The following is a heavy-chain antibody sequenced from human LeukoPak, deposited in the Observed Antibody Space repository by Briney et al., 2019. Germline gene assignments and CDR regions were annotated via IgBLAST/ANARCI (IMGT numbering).Heavy chain of an antibody. CDR2: TSSDETNK. Sequence: GGSLRLSCAPSGFTFSSYAMHWVRQAPGKGLEWVAVTSSDETNKYYAESVEGRFTISRDNSKNALYLQMNNLGVEDTAVYYCARERISGSYYDYWGQGTLVAVSS. D-gene: IGHD1-26*01. CDR3: ARERISGSYYDY. J-gene: IGHJ4*02. V-gene: IGHV3-30-3*01. CDR1: GFTFSSYA.